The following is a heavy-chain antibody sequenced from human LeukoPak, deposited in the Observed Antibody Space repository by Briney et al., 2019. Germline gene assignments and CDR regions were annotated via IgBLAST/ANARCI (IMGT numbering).Heavy chain of an antibody. V-gene: IGHV1-2*02. Sequence: ASVKVSCKASGYTFTGYYMHWGRQAPGQGLEWMGWTIPDSGDTNYAQQFQGRVTMTRDTSISTAYMELSGLRSDDTALYYCAKVYGAFCFDSWGQGTLVTVSS. CDR1: GYTFTGYY. CDR3: AKVYGAFCFDS. D-gene: IGHD4-17*01. J-gene: IGHJ4*02. CDR2: TIPDSGDT.